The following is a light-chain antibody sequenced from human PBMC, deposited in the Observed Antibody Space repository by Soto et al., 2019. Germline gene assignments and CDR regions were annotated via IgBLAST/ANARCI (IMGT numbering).Light chain of an antibody. Sequence: DVQMTQSPSTLSASVGDRVTITCRASQNINSDLAWYQQKPGKAPQLLIYRASSLESGVPSRFIGSGSGTEFTLTITRLQPDDFATYYCQQHNNYWTFGHGTRVDIK. CDR3: QQHNNYWT. CDR2: RAS. J-gene: IGKJ1*01. V-gene: IGKV1-5*03. CDR1: QNINSD.